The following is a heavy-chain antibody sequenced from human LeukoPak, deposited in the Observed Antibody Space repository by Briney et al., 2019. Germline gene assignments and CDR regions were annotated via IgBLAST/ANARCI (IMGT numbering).Heavy chain of an antibody. Sequence: SETLSLTCTVSGGSISSSSYYWGWLRQPPGKGLEWIGSIYYSGSTYYNPSLKRRVTISVDTSKNHFSLKPSSVTAADTAVYYCAAVRGPGRYYFDYWGQGTLVTVSS. V-gene: IGHV4-39*02. CDR2: IYYSGST. J-gene: IGHJ4*02. D-gene: IGHD3-10*01. CDR1: GGSISSSSYY. CDR3: AAVRGPGRYYFDY.